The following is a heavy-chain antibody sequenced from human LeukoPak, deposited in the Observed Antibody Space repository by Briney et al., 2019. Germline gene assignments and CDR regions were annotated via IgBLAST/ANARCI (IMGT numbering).Heavy chain of an antibody. CDR1: VFTFEDYA. CDR2: ISWNNGSI. D-gene: IGHD3-22*01. CDR3: AKDMRYWRYYDSSGYVFDY. J-gene: IGHJ4*02. Sequence: PGRSLRLSCAASVFTFEDYAMHCVRQAPGKGLEWVSGISWNNGSIGYADSVKGRFTISRDNAKNSLYLQMNSLRAEDTALYYCAKDMRYWRYYDSSGYVFDYWGQGTLVTVSS. V-gene: IGHV3-9*01.